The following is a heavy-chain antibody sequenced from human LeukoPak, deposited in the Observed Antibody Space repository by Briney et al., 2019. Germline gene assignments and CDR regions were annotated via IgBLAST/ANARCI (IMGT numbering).Heavy chain of an antibody. J-gene: IGHJ4*02. Sequence: PGGSLRLSCAASGFTFSSYGMHWVRQAPGKGLEWVAVIWYDGSNKYYADSVKGRFTISRDNSKNTLYLQMNSLRAEDTAVYYCARDSSGWYGEGDYWGQRTLVTVSS. V-gene: IGHV3-33*01. CDR1: GFTFSSYG. CDR2: IWYDGSNK. D-gene: IGHD6-19*01. CDR3: ARDSSGWYGEGDY.